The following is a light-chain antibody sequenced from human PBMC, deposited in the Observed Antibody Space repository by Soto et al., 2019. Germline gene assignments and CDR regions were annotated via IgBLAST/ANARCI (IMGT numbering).Light chain of an antibody. CDR2: DAV. J-gene: IGKJ3*01. Sequence: EIVLTQSPGTLSLSPGERATLSCRASESLVSNYLAWYQQKPGQAPRLLIYDAVRRATGIPDRFSGSGSGTDFTLTISRLEPEDSAVYYCQQYGTSPFAFGPGTKVEIK. CDR1: ESLVSNY. CDR3: QQYGTSPFA. V-gene: IGKV3-20*01.